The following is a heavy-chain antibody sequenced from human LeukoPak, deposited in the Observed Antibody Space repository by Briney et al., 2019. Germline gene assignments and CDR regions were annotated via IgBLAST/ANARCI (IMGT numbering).Heavy chain of an antibody. D-gene: IGHD3-10*01. J-gene: IGHJ6*03. Sequence: PSETLSLTCTVSGGSISSYYWSWIRQPPGKGLEWIGYIYYSGSTNYNPSLKSRVTISVGTSKNQFSLKLSSVTAADTAVYYCARASPITMIRGGYMDVWGKGTTVTVSS. CDR1: GGSISSYY. CDR2: IYYSGST. V-gene: IGHV4-59*01. CDR3: ARASPITMIRGGYMDV.